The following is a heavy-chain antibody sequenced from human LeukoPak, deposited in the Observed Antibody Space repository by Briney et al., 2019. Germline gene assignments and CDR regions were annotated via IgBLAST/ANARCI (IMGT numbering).Heavy chain of an antibody. CDR1: GFTFSRYW. CDR2: ISSSGSTI. V-gene: IGHV3-48*04. Sequence: GGSLRLSCAASGFTFSRYWMNWVRQAPGKGLEWVSYISSSGSTIYYADSVKGRFTISRDNAKNSLYLQMNSLRAEDTAVYYCARGNSSGWVYILRYYYYYMDVWGKGTTVTISS. J-gene: IGHJ6*03. D-gene: IGHD6-19*01. CDR3: ARGNSSGWVYILRYYYYYMDV.